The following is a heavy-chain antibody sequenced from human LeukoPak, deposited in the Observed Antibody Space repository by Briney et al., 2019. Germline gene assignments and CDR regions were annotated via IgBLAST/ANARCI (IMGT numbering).Heavy chain of an antibody. V-gene: IGHV4-4*07. CDR2: IYTSGST. CDR1: GGSISSYY. Sequence: SETLSLTCTVSGGSISSYYWSWIRQPAGKGLEWIGRIYTSGSTNYNPSLKSRVTMSVDTSKNQFSLKLSSVTAADTAVYYCAATNSRGGSGWYGGRNWFDPWGQGTLVTVSS. D-gene: IGHD6-19*01. CDR3: AATNSRGGSGWYGGRNWFDP. J-gene: IGHJ5*02.